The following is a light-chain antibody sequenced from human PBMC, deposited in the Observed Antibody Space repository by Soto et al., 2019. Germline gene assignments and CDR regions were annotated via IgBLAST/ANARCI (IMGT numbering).Light chain of an antibody. J-gene: IGKJ2*01. Sequence: EIVLTQSPGTLPLSPGERATLSCRASQSVSSSYLVWYQQKPGQAPRPLIYGASSKATGIPDRFSGSGSGTDFTLTISRLEAEDFAVYYCQQYGSSPFTFGQGNKLEIK. CDR2: GAS. CDR3: QQYGSSPFT. CDR1: QSVSSSY. V-gene: IGKV3-20*01.